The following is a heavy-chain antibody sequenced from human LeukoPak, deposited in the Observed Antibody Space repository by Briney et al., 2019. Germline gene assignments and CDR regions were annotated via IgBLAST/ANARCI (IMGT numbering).Heavy chain of an antibody. V-gene: IGHV4-4*03. CDR2: TSHGGTT. Sequence: PPGTLSLTCGVSGGSIDITNYWSWVRQAPGKGLEWIGETSHGGTTNYNPSLRSRVAMSLDRANNQFSLSLTSVTAADTAVYYCTRENRPFCPFAYWGQGVLVTVSS. CDR3: TRENRPFCPFAY. D-gene: IGHD2/OR15-2a*01. J-gene: IGHJ4*02. CDR1: GGSIDITNY.